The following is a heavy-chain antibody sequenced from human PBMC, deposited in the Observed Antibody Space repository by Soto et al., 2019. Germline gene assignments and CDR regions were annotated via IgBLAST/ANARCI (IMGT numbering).Heavy chain of an antibody. CDR1: GFTFSSYD. J-gene: IGHJ4*02. Sequence: EVQLAESGGGMVQPGGSLRLSCVASGFTFSSYDMHWVRQAPGKGLEYVSSISSNGGTTYYGNSVKGRFTISRDNSKNTLYLQMGSLRAEDMAVCYCVRRVSGNYDYWGQGTVVTVSS. CDR2: ISSNGGTT. CDR3: VRRVSGNYDY. D-gene: IGHD1-7*01. V-gene: IGHV3-64*01.